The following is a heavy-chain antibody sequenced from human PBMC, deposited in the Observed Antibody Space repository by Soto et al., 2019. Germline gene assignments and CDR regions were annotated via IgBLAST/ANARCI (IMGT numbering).Heavy chain of an antibody. CDR1: GYTFTGYY. V-gene: IGHV1-2*02. D-gene: IGHD3-3*01. CDR3: ARESITIFGAGYGMDV. CDR2: INPNSGGT. J-gene: IGHJ6*02. Sequence: SVKVSCKASGYTFTGYYMHWVRQAPGQGLEWMGWINPNSGGTNYAQKFQGRVTMTRDTSISTAYMELSRLRSDDTAVYYCARESITIFGAGYGMDVWGQGTTVTVSS.